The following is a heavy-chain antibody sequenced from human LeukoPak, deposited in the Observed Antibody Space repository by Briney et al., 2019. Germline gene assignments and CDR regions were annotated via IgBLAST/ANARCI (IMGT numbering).Heavy chain of an antibody. CDR3: VRRRYYDSTGYLD. CDR1: GGFISSSSYY. CDR2: IYYTGST. V-gene: IGHV4-39*02. D-gene: IGHD3-22*01. Sequence: SETLSLTCTISGGFISSSSYYWGWIRQPPGKGLEWIGDIYYTGSTYYNASLKSRVSISIDTSNNHFSLKLSSVTAADTALYYCVRRRYYDSTGYLDWGQGTPVTVSS. J-gene: IGHJ1*01.